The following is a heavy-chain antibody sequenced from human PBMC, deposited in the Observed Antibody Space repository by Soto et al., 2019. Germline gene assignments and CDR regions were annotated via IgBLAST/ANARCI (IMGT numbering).Heavy chain of an antibody. Sequence: TLSLTCTGSGGSISSGGYYWSWIRQHPGKGLEWIGYIYYSGSTYYNPSLKSRVTISVDTSKNQFSLKLSSVTAADTAVYYCARAGITGTIPLDYWGQGTLVTVSS. CDR2: IYYSGST. CDR1: GGSISSGGYY. J-gene: IGHJ4*02. V-gene: IGHV4-31*03. CDR3: ARAGITGTIPLDY. D-gene: IGHD1-7*01.